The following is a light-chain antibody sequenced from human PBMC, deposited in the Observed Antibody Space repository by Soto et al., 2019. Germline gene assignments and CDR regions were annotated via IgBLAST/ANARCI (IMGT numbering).Light chain of an antibody. Sequence: LTQPASVSGSPGQSITISCTGTSSDVGSYNLVSWYQQHPGKAPKLMIYEGSKRPSGVSNRFSGSKSGNTASLTISGLQAEDEADYYCCSYAGSSIHVVFGGGTKLTVL. V-gene: IGLV2-23*01. CDR1: SSDVGSYNL. J-gene: IGLJ2*01. CDR3: CSYAGSSIHVV. CDR2: EGS.